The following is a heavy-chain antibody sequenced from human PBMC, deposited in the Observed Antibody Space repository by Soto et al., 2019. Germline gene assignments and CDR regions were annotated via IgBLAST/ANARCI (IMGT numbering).Heavy chain of an antibody. CDR3: AKDVSGAAAEYLGAFHI. D-gene: IGHD6-13*01. Sequence: GGSLRLSCAASGFTFSSYAMSWVRQAPGKGLEWVSAISGSGGSTYYADSVKGRFTISRDNSKNTLYLQMNSLRAEDTAVYYCAKDVSGAAAEYLGAFHIWGQGTMVTVSS. V-gene: IGHV3-23*01. J-gene: IGHJ3*02. CDR1: GFTFSSYA. CDR2: ISGSGGST.